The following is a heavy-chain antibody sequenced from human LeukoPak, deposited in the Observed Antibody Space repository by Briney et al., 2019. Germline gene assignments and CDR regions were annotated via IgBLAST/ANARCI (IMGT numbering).Heavy chain of an antibody. CDR1: GGTFSSYA. CDR3: ARGLYSSSSGSYYYYYMDV. V-gene: IGHV1-69*05. CDR2: IIPIFGTA. Sequence: SVTVSCTASGGTFSSYASSWVRQAPGQGLEWMGGIIPIFGTANYAQKLQGRVTITTDESTSTAYMELSSLRSEDTAVYYCARGLYSSSSGSYYYYYMDVWGKGTTVTVSS. D-gene: IGHD6-6*01. J-gene: IGHJ6*03.